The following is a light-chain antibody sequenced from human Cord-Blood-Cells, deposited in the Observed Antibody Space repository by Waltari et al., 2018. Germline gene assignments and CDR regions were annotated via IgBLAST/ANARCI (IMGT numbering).Light chain of an antibody. CDR2: EVS. J-gene: IGLJ1*01. V-gene: IGLV2-23*02. CDR1: SRDVGSYNL. Sequence: QSSLTQPASVSGSPGQSITISCTGTSRDVGSYNLVSWYQQHPGKAPKLMIYEVSKRHSGVSNRFSGSKSGNTASLTISGLQAEDEADYYCCSYAGSSTLVFGTGTKVTVL. CDR3: CSYAGSSTLV.